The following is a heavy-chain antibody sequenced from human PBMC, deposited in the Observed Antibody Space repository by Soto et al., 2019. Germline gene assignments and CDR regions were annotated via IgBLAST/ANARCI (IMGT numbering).Heavy chain of an antibody. CDR2: ISPYNGDT. J-gene: IGHJ4*02. CDR3: ARYCSSTSCDHYFDY. D-gene: IGHD2-2*01. CDR1: GFSFTGYY. Sequence: ASVKVSCKASGFSFTGYYIHWLRQAPGQGLEWMGWISPYNGDTNYAQKLQGRVTMTTDTSTSTAYMELRSLRSDDTAVYYCARYCSSTSCDHYFDYWGQGTLVTVSS. V-gene: IGHV1-18*04.